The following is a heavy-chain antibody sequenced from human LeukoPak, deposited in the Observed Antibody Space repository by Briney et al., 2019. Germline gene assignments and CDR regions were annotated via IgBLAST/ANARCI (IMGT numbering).Heavy chain of an antibody. V-gene: IGHV4-39*01. CDR1: GGSIRSSYYY. CDR3: ARCLTDLIAVAGMIDY. J-gene: IGHJ4*02. Sequence: PSETLSLTCTVSGGSIRSSYYYWGWIRQPPGKGLEWIGSIYDSGSTYYNPSLKSRVTISVDTSKNQFSLKLNSVTAADTAVYYCARCLTDLIAVAGMIDYWGQGTLVTVSS. CDR2: IYDSGST. D-gene: IGHD6-19*01.